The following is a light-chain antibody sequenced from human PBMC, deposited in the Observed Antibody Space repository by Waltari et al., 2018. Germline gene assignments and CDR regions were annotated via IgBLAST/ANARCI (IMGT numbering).Light chain of an antibody. Sequence: SSDLTQDPSLSVALGQTVRITCQGDSLRRYYASWYQQRPGQAPILVLYGPDNRPSGFQDRFSGSTSGNTAHLTITGAQAEDEADYYRHSRETFSTRLFGGGTRLTV. V-gene: IGLV3-19*01. CDR2: GPD. CDR1: SLRRYY. CDR3: HSRETFSTRL. J-gene: IGLJ2*01.